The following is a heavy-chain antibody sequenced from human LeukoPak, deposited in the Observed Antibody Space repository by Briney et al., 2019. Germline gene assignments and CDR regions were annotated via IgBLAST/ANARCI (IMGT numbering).Heavy chain of an antibody. D-gene: IGHD6-13*01. Sequence: SETLSLTCTVSGYSISSGYYWGWIRPPPRKGLEWIGSIYHSGSTYYNPSLKSRVTISVDTSKNQFSLKLSSVTAADTAVYYCARDQEGIAPAGTGYWGQGTLVTVSS. CDR2: IYHSGST. V-gene: IGHV4-38-2*02. CDR1: GYSISSGYY. J-gene: IGHJ4*02. CDR3: ARDQEGIAPAGTGY.